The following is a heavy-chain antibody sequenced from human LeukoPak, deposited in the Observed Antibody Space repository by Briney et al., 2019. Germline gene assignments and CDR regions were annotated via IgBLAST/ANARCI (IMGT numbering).Heavy chain of an antibody. J-gene: IGHJ4*02. CDR1: GGSISNVGYC. V-gene: IGHV4-31*03. CDR3: ARGLWYDRYCDY. Sequence: SETLSLTCTVSGGSISNVGYCWSWIRQRPGKGVEWIGYICYSGSTYYTPSLKSRVSISVHTSKNQFSLKLSSVTAAETAVYYCARGLWYDRYCDYCGEGTLVTVSS. D-gene: IGHD3-22*01. CDR2: ICYSGST.